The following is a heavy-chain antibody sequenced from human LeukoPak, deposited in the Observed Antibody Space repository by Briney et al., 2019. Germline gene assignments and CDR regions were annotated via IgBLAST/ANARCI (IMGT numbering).Heavy chain of an antibody. D-gene: IGHD6-6*01. V-gene: IGHV3-23*01. Sequence: GGSLRLSCTASGFNFGNYGMSWVRQAPGKGLEWVSGLSDAGVRIFYADSVRGRFTVSRDNSKNTLYLQVDSLRAEDTAVYYCANTHCDSSPIVWNFWGQGTLVTVSS. CDR1: GFNFGNYG. CDR2: LSDAGVRI. J-gene: IGHJ4*02. CDR3: ANTHCDSSPIVWNF.